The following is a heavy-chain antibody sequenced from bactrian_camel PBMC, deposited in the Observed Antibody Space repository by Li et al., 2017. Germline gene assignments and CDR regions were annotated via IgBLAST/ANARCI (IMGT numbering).Heavy chain of an antibody. CDR2: VGPGGSRT. Sequence: QVQLVESGGGLVQPGGSLRLSCAASGFTFSSYWMYWVRQAPGKEREGVATVGPGGSRTYPDSVKSRFTISRDSAKNTLYLQLNSLKNEDTAMYYCVLNNANIYSLLAYWGQGTQVTVS. CDR3: VLNNANIYSLLAY. V-gene: IGHV3S1*01. CDR1: GFTFSSYW. J-gene: IGHJ4*01. D-gene: IGHD2*01.